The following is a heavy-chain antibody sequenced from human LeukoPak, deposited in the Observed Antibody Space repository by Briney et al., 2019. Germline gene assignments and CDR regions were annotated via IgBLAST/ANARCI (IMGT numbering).Heavy chain of an antibody. J-gene: IGHJ4*02. CDR2: TRNKANSYTT. CDR1: GFTFSDHY. V-gene: IGHV3-72*01. Sequence: PGGSLRLSCAASGFTFSDHYMDWVRQAPGKGLEWVGRTRNKANSYTTEYAASVKDRFTFSRDDSKNSVYLQMNSLKTEDTAVYYCARVGSSGGYYYPLDYWGQGTLVTVSS. D-gene: IGHD3-22*01. CDR3: ARVGSSGGYYYPLDY.